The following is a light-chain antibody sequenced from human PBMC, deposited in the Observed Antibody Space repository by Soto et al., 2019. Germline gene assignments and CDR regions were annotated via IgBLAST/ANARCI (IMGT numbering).Light chain of an antibody. CDR3: SSYAGSNIFV. CDR2: EVS. CDR1: SSDIGGYNY. Sequence: QPALTQPPSASGAPGQSVTISCTGTSSDIGGYNYVSWYQQHPGKAPKLMIYEVSKRPSGVPDRFSGSKSGNTASLTVSGLQVEDEADYYCSSYAGSNIFVFGTGPQSPS. J-gene: IGLJ1*01. V-gene: IGLV2-8*01.